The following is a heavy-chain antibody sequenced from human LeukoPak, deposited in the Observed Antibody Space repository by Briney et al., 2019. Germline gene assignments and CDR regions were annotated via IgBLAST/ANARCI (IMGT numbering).Heavy chain of an antibody. Sequence: PGESLQISCQGSGYTFTNYWIAWVRQMPGKGLEWMGIVYPGDSDTRYSPSFQGQVSISADKSINTAYLQWGSLKASDTAMYYCARPFSPTEAFDIWGKGTMVTVSS. J-gene: IGHJ3*02. CDR2: VYPGDSDT. CDR3: ARPFSPTEAFDI. V-gene: IGHV5-51*01. CDR1: GYTFTNYW.